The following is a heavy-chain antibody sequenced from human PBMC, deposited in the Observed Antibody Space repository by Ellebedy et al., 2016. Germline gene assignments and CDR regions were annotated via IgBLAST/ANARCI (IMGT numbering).Heavy chain of an antibody. CDR3: AREGRPNITTSGTRAFDI. J-gene: IGHJ3*02. V-gene: IGHV4-59*13. CDR1: GGSISSYY. Sequence: SETLSLXCTVSGGSISSYYWSWIRQPPGKGLEWIGYIYYSGSTNYNPSLKSRVTISVDTSKNQFSLKLSSVTAADTAVYYCAREGRPNITTSGTRAFDIWGQGTMVTVSS. CDR2: IYYSGST. D-gene: IGHD6-13*01.